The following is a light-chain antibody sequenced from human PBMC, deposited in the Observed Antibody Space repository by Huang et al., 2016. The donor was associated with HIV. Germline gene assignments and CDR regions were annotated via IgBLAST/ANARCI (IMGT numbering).Light chain of an antibody. J-gene: IGKJ1*01. V-gene: IGKV1-5*03. CDR2: KAS. CDR1: QSMSDY. Sequence: DIQMTQSPSTLSASVGDRVTITCRASQSMSDYLAWYQQKPGEAPNLRIYKASSLEGGVPQRFSGSGSGTEFTLTISSLQADDVATYYCQQYNNYPWTFGQGTLVEIK. CDR3: QQYNNYPWT.